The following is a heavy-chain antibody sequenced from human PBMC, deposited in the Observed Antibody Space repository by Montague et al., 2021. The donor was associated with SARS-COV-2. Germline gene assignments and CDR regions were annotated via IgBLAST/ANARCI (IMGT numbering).Heavy chain of an antibody. D-gene: IGHD3-9*01. Sequence: SETLSLTCAVSGGSFSGYYWSWIRQPPGKGLQWIGEINHSGGTNYNPSLKSRVTISVDTSKNQFSLKLSSVTAADTAVYYCARGQNLDGLLSLYYGMDVWGQGTTVTVSS. CDR3: ARGQNLDGLLSLYYGMDV. J-gene: IGHJ6*02. CDR1: GGSFSGYY. V-gene: IGHV4-34*01. CDR2: INHSGGT.